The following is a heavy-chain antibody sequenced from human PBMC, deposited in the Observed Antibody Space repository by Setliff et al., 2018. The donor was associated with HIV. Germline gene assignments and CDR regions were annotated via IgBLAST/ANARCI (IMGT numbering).Heavy chain of an antibody. D-gene: IGHD3-9*01. J-gene: IGHJ4*02. Sequence: ASVKVSCKASGYTFTDYAMNWVRQAPGQGLEWMGWINTNTGNPTYAQGFAGRFVFSLDTSVSTTYLQISSLKAEDTAVYYCARGYFDILTGYYQIPYFDYWGQGTLVTVSS. V-gene: IGHV7-4-1*02. CDR1: GYTFTDYA. CDR2: INTNTGNP. CDR3: ARGYFDILTGYYQIPYFDY.